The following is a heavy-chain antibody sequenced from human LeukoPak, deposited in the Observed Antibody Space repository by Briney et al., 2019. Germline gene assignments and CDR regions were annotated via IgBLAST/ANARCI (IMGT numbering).Heavy chain of an antibody. CDR2: IKKDGSDK. D-gene: IGHD5-18*01. CDR1: GFAFSSYE. CDR3: ARDLSGVTGYTYGRGIDY. Sequence: GGSLRLSCAASGFAFSSYEMIWVRQAPGKGLEWVANIKKDGSDKYYVDSVKGRFTISRDNAKTSLYLQMNSLRAEDTAVYYCARDLSGVTGYTYGRGIDYWGQGTLVTVSS. V-gene: IGHV3-7*01. J-gene: IGHJ4*02.